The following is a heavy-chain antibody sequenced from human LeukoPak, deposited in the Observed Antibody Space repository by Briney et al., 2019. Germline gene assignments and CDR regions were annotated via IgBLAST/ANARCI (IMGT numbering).Heavy chain of an antibody. J-gene: IGHJ5*02. V-gene: IGHV3-7*01. Sequence: GGSLRLSCAASGFSFGSNWMSWVRQAPGKGLEWVANIKQGGSEKYYVDSVKGRFTISRDNAKNSVYLQMNSLRAEDTAVYYCARDSYHASWFDPWGQGTLVTVSS. CDR1: GFSFGSNW. CDR3: ARDSYHASWFDP. CDR2: IKQGGSEK.